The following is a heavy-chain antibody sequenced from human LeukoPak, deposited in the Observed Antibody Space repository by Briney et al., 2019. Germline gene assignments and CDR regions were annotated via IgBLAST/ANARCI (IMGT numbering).Heavy chain of an antibody. J-gene: IGHJ4*02. CDR2: IYSGGNT. Sequence: GGSLRRSGAASGFTVNSIYMSWVRQAPGKGPEWVSVIYSGGNTYYADSVKGRFSTSRDNSKNTLYLQMNSLRGEDTAVYYCARGEGSNWGQGTLVTVSS. CDR1: GFTVNSIY. V-gene: IGHV3-66*01. D-gene: IGHD3-10*01. CDR3: ARGEGSN.